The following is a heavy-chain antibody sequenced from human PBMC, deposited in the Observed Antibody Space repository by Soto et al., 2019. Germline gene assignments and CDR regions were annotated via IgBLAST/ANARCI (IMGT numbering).Heavy chain of an antibody. D-gene: IGHD2-15*01. J-gene: IGHJ4*02. Sequence: VRLLESGGGLVPPGVTLRLSCAASGFTFSTYGISWFRQAPGKGLEWCSSFSGSGRSTYYTYSVKGRFTISRDNSKNTMYLQMDSLRVEDTAVYYCARPREAGLYSFDYWGQGTQFSVSS. CDR3: ARPREAGLYSFDY. CDR2: FSGSGRST. CDR1: GFTFSTYG. V-gene: IGHV3-23*01.